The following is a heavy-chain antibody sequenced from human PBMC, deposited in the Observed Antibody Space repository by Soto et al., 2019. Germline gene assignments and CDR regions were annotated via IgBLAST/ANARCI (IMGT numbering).Heavy chain of an antibody. Sequence: GGSLRLSCAASGFTFSSYAMHWVRQAPGKGLEWVAVISYDGSNKYYADSVKGRFTISRDNSKNTLYLQMNSLRAEDTAVYYCAGGWLHHYVAYHDYWSQGTLVTVSS. CDR1: GFTFSSYA. CDR2: ISYDGSNK. D-gene: IGHD5-12*01. CDR3: AGGWLHHYVAYHDY. V-gene: IGHV3-30-3*01. J-gene: IGHJ4*02.